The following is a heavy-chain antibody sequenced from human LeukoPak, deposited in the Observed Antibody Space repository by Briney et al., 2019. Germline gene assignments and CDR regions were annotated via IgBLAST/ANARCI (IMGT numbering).Heavy chain of an antibody. CDR1: GFTFSSYA. V-gene: IGHV3-23*01. CDR2: ISGSGGST. J-gene: IGHJ3*02. D-gene: IGHD2-15*01. CDR3: ARDQTAIVAVPGGAFDI. Sequence: GGSLRLSCAASGFTFSSYAMSWVRQAPGKGLEWVSAISGSGGSTYYADSVKGRFTISRDNSKNTLYLQMNSLRSDDTAVYYCARDQTAIVAVPGGAFDIWGQGTMVTVSS.